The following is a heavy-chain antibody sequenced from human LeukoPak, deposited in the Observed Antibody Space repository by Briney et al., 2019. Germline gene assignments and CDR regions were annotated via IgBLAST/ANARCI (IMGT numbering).Heavy chain of an antibody. D-gene: IGHD3-10*01. CDR1: GGSFSGYY. Sequence: SETLSLTCAVYGGSFSGYYWSWIRQPPGKGLEWIGEINHSGSTNYNPSLKSRVTISVDTSKNQFSLKLSSVAAADAAVYYCARARGGYGSGSSPRYYCMDVWGKGTMVTVSS. V-gene: IGHV4-34*01. CDR2: INHSGST. J-gene: IGHJ6*04. CDR3: ARARGGYGSGSSPRYYCMDV.